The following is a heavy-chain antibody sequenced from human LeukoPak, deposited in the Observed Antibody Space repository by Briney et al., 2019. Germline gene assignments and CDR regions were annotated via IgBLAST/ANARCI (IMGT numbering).Heavy chain of an antibody. V-gene: IGHV4-4*09. CDR1: GGSMSGYY. D-gene: IGHD3-16*01. Sequence: SESLSLTCNVSGGSMSGYYWTWIRQPPGKGLEWIGHIHSTGSPTYNPSLKSRVTMSIDTSKNQFSLSLSSATAADTAFYYCARRRGGFGEGEFIYWGQGTLVTVSS. CDR2: IHSTGSP. CDR3: ARRRGGFGEGEFIY. J-gene: IGHJ4*02.